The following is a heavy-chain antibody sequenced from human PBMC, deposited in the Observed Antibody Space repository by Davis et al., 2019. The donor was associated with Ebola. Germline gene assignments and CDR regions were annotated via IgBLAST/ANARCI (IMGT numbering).Heavy chain of an antibody. V-gene: IGHV4-59*01. Sequence: MPSETLSLTCTVSGGSISSYYWSWIRQPPGKGLEWIGYIYYSGSTNYNPSLKSRVTISVDTSKNQFSLKLSSVTAADTAVYYCARDQETYYDFWSGYYTGKYGMDVWGQGTTVTVSS. CDR2: IYYSGST. CDR3: ARDQETYYDFWSGYYTGKYGMDV. CDR1: GGSISSYY. D-gene: IGHD3-3*01. J-gene: IGHJ6*02.